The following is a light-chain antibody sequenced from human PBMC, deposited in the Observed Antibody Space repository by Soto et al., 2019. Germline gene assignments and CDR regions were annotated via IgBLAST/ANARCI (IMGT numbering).Light chain of an antibody. J-gene: IGLJ1*01. CDR3: AAWDDSLNGYV. V-gene: IGLV2-14*01. CDR1: SSDVGGYNF. CDR2: EVR. Sequence: QSALTQPASVSGSPGQSITISCSGTSSDVGGYNFVSWYQQHPGKAPKLIIYEVRSRPSGVSNRFSGSKSGNTASLTISGLQAEDEADYYCAAWDDSLNGYVFGTGTKLTVL.